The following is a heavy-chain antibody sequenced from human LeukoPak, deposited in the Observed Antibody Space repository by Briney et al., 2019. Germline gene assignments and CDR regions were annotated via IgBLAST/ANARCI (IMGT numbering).Heavy chain of an antibody. J-gene: IGHJ5*02. Sequence: GGSLRLSCAASGFTFSSYGMHWVRQAPGKGLEWVAVISYDGSNKYYADSVKGRFTISRDNSKNTLYLQMNSLRAEDTAVYYCAKGLNGGLDPWAREPWSPPPQ. CDR3: AKGLNGGLDP. D-gene: IGHD3-9*01. V-gene: IGHV3-30*18. CDR2: ISYDGSNK. CDR1: GFTFSSYG.